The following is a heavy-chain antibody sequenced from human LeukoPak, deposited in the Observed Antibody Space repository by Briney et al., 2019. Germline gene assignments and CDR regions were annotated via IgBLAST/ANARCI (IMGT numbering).Heavy chain of an antibody. CDR1: GGSISSGGYS. CDR3: ARDMDGDYVFDP. D-gene: IGHD4-17*01. J-gene: IGHJ5*02. CDR2: IYHSGST. V-gene: IGHV4-30-2*01. Sequence: PSQTLSLTCAVSGGSISSGGYSWSWIRQPPGKGLERIGYIYHSGSTYYNPSLKSRVTISVDRSKNQFSLKLSSVTAADTAVYYCARDMDGDYVFDPWGQGTLVTVSS.